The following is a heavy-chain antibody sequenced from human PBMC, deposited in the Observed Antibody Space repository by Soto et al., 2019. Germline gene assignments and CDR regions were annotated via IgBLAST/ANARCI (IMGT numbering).Heavy chain of an antibody. Sequence: GGSLRLSCAASGFTFSSYSMNWVRQAPGKGLEWVSYISSSSSTIYYADSVKGRFTISRDNAKNSLYLQMNSLRDEDTAVYYCARDPSILEYYYDSSGYYFDYWGQGTLVTVSS. V-gene: IGHV3-48*02. J-gene: IGHJ4*02. D-gene: IGHD3-22*01. CDR2: ISSSSSTI. CDR3: ARDPSILEYYYDSSGYYFDY. CDR1: GFTFSSYS.